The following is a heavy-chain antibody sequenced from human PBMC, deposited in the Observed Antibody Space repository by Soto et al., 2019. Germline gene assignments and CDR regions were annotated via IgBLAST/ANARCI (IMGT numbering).Heavy chain of an antibody. V-gene: IGHV3-23*01. J-gene: IGHJ4*02. CDR2: ISGSGGST. Sequence: GGSLRLSCAASGFTFSSYAMSWVRQAPGKGLEWVSAISGSGGSTYYADSVEGRFTISRDNSKNTLYLQMNSLRAEDMAVYYCAKDPMSYYDILTGYYDYWGQGTLVTVSS. D-gene: IGHD3-9*01. CDR3: AKDPMSYYDILTGYYDY. CDR1: GFTFSSYA.